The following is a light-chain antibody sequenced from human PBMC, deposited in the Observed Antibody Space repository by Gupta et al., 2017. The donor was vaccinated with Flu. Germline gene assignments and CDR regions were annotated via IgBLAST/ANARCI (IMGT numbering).Light chain of an antibody. Sequence: EIVMTQSPATLSVSPGERATLSCRASQSISNNLAWYQQKPGQAPRLLIYGASTRAAGIPDRVSGSGSGTGFTLIISSLQSEDFAVYYCQQYENWPRTFGQGTKVEIK. CDR3: QQYENWPRT. CDR1: QSISNN. J-gene: IGKJ1*01. V-gene: IGKV3-15*01. CDR2: GAS.